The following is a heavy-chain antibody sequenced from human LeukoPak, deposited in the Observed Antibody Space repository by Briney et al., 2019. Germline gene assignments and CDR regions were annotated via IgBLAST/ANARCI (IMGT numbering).Heavy chain of an antibody. CDR1: GGSISSGAFY. CDR2: TYYSGST. J-gene: IGHJ6*02. CDR3: AGSYRSASISNGMDV. Sequence: PSETLSLTCTVSGGSISSGAFYWRWLRPHPGKGLEWIGYTYYSGSTYYNPSLRSRVTISVDTSKNQFSLKLSSVTAADTAVYYCAGSYRSASISNGMDVWGQGTTVTVSS. D-gene: IGHD6-6*01. V-gene: IGHV4-31*03.